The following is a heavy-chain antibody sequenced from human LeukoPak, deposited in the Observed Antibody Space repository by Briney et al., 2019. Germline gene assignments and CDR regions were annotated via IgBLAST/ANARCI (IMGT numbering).Heavy chain of an antibody. CDR3: ARERYSYDSSGYPYGYYYMDV. J-gene: IGHJ6*03. D-gene: IGHD3-22*01. CDR2: INWNGGST. Sequence: PGGSLRLSCAASGFTFDDYGMSWVRQAPGKGLEWVSGINWNGGSTGYADSVKGRFTISRDNAKNSLYLQMNSLRAEDTALYYCARERYSYDSSGYPYGYYYMDVWGKGTTVTVSS. CDR1: GFTFDDYG. V-gene: IGHV3-20*04.